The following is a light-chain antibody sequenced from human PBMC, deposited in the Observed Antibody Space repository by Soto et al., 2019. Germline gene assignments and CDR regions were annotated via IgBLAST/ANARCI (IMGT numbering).Light chain of an antibody. CDR1: SSDVGAYNF. CDR2: DVS. J-gene: IGLJ2*01. Sequence: QSVLTQPASVSGSPGQSITISCSGTSSDVGAYNFVSWYQQHPGKAPKLIIYDVSNRPPGVSNRFSGSKSGNTASLTISGLQAEDEADYHCSSYSGSSTLVFGGGTKVTVL. V-gene: IGLV2-14*03. CDR3: SSYSGSSTLV.